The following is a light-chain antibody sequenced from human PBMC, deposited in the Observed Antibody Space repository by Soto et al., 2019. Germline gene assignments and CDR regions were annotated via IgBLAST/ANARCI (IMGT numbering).Light chain of an antibody. J-gene: IGKJ4*01. V-gene: IGKV3-15*01. CDR1: QSVSYN. CDR2: GAF. Sequence: EIVMTQSPATLSVSPGERATLSCRASQSVSYNLAWYQQKPGQGPRLLIYGAFTRATGIPARFSGSGSGTEFTLTISSLQSEDFGVYYCQQYKTWPPLTFGGGPRWRSN. CDR3: QQYKTWPPLT.